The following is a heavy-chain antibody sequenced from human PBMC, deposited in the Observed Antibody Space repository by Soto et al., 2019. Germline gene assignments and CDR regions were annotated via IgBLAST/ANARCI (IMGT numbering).Heavy chain of an antibody. V-gene: IGHV3-23*01. Sequence: GGSLRLSCAASGFSLRDHALSWVRQAAGGGLEWVSGISGSEDRTNYADFVRGRFIISKDRAKNTLYLDMSGLRVDDTAVYFCGRTYTGGWGQGTMVTVSS. CDR3: GRTYTGG. CDR1: GFSLRDHA. CDR2: ISGSEDRT. D-gene: IGHD3-10*01. J-gene: IGHJ4*02.